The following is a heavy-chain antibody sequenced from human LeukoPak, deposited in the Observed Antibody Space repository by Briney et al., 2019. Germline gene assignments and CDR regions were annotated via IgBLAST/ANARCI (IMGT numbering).Heavy chain of an antibody. CDR1: GFTFSTYA. CDR3: ARIPHPTYYFDF. Sequence: GGSLRLPCAASGFTFSTYAMSWVRQAPEKGLEWVSAISGSGDHTYYADSVKGRFTISRDNSRNTLYLQMNSLRAEDTAIYYCARIPHPTYYFDFWGQGTLVTVSS. CDR2: ISGSGDHT. V-gene: IGHV3-23*01. J-gene: IGHJ4*02.